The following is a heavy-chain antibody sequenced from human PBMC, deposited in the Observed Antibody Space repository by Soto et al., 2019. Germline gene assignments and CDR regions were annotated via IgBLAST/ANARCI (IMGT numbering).Heavy chain of an antibody. D-gene: IGHD1-26*01. CDR2: ISSSGSII. CDR3: AKDLGGGHDRTLEL. Sequence: GSLRLCCAASGCTFSDYYMSWIRQAPGKGLEWVSDISSSGSIIYYADSVKGRFTISRDNAKNSLYLQMTSLRAEDTAAYYCAKDLGGGHDRTLELWGQGTLVTVSS. V-gene: IGHV3-11*04. CDR1: GCTFSDYY. J-gene: IGHJ4*02.